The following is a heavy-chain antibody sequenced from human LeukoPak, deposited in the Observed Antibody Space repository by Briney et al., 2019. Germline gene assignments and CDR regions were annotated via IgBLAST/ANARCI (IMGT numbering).Heavy chain of an antibody. CDR3: AKDMIWEDFAAGGLFDS. CDR1: GFTFDEYV. V-gene: IGHV3-9*03. J-gene: IGHJ4*02. CDR2: IRWNSGSI. D-gene: IGHD6-13*01. Sequence: PGGSLRLSCEASGFTFDEYVMHWVRQAPGKGLEWVSGIRWNSGSIAYADSVKGRFTISRDNAKNSLYLQMNSLRAEDMALYYCAKDMIWEDFAAGGLFDSWGQGTLVTVSS.